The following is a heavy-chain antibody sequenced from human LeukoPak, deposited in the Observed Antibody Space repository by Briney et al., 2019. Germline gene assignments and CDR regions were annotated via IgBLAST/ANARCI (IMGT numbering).Heavy chain of an antibody. Sequence: SETLSLTCSVSGDSISSTSYYWGWIRQPPGKELEWIGSIYYSGSTYYNPSLKSRVTISVDRSKNQFSLKLTSMTAADTAVYYCARAGSSGWYGLVRAFDIWGQGTMVTVSS. CDR1: GDSISSTSYY. V-gene: IGHV4-39*07. CDR3: ARAGSSGWYGLVRAFDI. J-gene: IGHJ3*02. CDR2: IYYSGST. D-gene: IGHD6-19*01.